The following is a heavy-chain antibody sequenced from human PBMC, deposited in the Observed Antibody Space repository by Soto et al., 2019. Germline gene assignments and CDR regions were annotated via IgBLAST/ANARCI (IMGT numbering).Heavy chain of an antibody. V-gene: IGHV4-34*01. Sequence: SETLSLTCSVYGGSFSGYYWSWIRQPPGKGLEWIGEINHSGSTNYNPSLKSRVTISVDTSKNQFSLKLSSVTAADTAVYYCARGTPGTVTTDYYMDVWGKGTTVTVSS. CDR1: GGSFSGYY. CDR2: INHSGST. D-gene: IGHD4-4*01. CDR3: ARGTPGTVTTDYYMDV. J-gene: IGHJ6*03.